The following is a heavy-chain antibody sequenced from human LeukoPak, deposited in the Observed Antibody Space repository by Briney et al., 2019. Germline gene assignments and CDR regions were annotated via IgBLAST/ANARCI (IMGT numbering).Heavy chain of an antibody. V-gene: IGHV3-74*01. J-gene: IGHJ4*02. Sequence: GGSLRLSCAVSGFKFSSYWMNWVRQVPGKGLMWVAHINTNGDSANYADSVKGRFTISRDNAKSTLSLQMNSLRAEDTALYYCAKDTNYYGSGSYHYWGQGTLVTVSS. CDR2: INTNGDSA. D-gene: IGHD3-10*01. CDR1: GFKFSSYW. CDR3: AKDTNYYGSGSYHY.